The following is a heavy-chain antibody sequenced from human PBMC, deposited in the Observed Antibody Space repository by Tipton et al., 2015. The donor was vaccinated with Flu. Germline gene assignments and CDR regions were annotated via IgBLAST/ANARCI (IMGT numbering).Heavy chain of an antibody. CDR2: IRYDGSNK. J-gene: IGHJ2*01. CDR1: GFTFSSYG. D-gene: IGHD3-16*01. CDR3: AKRSSFVSWYFDL. Sequence: LSLTCAASGFTFSSYGMHRVRQAPGKGLEWVAFIRYDGSNKYYADSVKGRFTISRDNSKNTLYLQMNSPRAEDTAVYYCAKRSSFVSWYFDLWGRGTLVTVSS. V-gene: IGHV3-30*02.